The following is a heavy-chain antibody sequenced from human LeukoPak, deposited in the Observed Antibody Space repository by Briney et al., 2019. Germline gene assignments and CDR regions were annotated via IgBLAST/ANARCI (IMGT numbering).Heavy chain of an antibody. J-gene: IGHJ4*02. Sequence: PGGSLRLSCGASGFTFSTYWMSWVRQAPGKGLEWVANIKRDGSEKYYLDSVKGRFTISRDNAKNSLYLQMNSLRAEDTAVYFCTREAAAGIDYWGQGTLVTVSS. CDR2: IKRDGSEK. CDR3: TREAAAGIDY. D-gene: IGHD6-13*01. V-gene: IGHV3-7*01. CDR1: GFTFSTYW.